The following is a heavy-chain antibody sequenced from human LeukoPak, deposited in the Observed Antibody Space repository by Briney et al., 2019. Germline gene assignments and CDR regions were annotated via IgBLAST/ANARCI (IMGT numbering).Heavy chain of an antibody. D-gene: IGHD6-19*01. CDR2: IHTSGST. J-gene: IGHJ4*02. CDR1: GVSISSGDYY. CDR3: ARGKVVAGTPGQNSWDY. V-gene: IGHV4-61*02. Sequence: KSSETLSLTCTVSGVSISSGDYYWSWIRQPPGKGLEWIGRIHTSGSTNYNPSLKSRVTVSVDTSKNQFSLKLSSVTAADTAVYYCARGKVVAGTPGQNSWDYWGQGTLVTVSS.